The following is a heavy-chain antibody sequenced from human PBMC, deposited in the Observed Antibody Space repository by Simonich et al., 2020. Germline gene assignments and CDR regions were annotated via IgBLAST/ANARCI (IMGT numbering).Heavy chain of an antibody. J-gene: IGHJ6*02. Sequence: EVQLVESGGGLVQPGGSLRLSCAASGFTFSSYEMNWVRQAPGKVLEWVSYISSSGSTIYYADSVKGRFTISRDKAKNSLYLQMNSLRAEDTAVYYCARDFRLQLVEIGTYYYYGMDVWGQGTTVTVSS. V-gene: IGHV3-48*03. CDR2: ISSSGSTI. CDR1: GFTFSSYE. D-gene: IGHD6-6*01. CDR3: ARDFRLQLVEIGTYYYYGMDV.